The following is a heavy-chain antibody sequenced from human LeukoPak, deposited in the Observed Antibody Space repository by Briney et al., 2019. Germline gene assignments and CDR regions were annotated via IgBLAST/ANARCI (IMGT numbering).Heavy chain of an antibody. D-gene: IGHD3-22*01. J-gene: IGHJ4*02. CDR2: VKEDGSEK. Sequence: GGSLRLSCAASGFTFSSHSMSWVRQAPGKGLEWVANVKEDGSEKNYVDSVKGRFTISRDNAISSLYLQMNSLRAEDTAVYFRARLLHYESSGYRPVDCWGQGTLVTVSS. V-gene: IGHV3-7*01. CDR3: ARLLHYESSGYRPVDC. CDR1: GFTFSSHS.